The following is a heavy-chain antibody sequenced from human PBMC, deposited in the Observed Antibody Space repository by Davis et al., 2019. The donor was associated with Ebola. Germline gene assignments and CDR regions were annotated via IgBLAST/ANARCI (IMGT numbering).Heavy chain of an antibody. D-gene: IGHD2-15*01. J-gene: IGHJ6*02. CDR2: INHSGST. CDR1: GGSFSGYY. V-gene: IGHV4-34*01. Sequence: SETLSLTCAVYGGSFSGYYWSWIRQPPGKGLEWIGEINHSGSTNYNPSLKSRVTISVDTSKNQFSLKLSSVTAADTAVYYCARGRGGYCSGGSCSYYYYYGMDVWGQGTTVTVSS. CDR3: ARGRGGYCSGGSCSYYYYYGMDV.